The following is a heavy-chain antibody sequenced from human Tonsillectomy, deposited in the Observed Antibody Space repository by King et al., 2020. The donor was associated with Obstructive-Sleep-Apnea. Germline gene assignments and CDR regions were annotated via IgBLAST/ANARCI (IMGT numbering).Heavy chain of an antibody. CDR1: GFTFDDYA. D-gene: IGHD3-9*01. CDR3: VKDMDPYDILTGYYETFEY. J-gene: IGHJ4*02. CDR2: ISWNSGSI. V-gene: IGHV3-9*01. Sequence: VQLVESGGGLVQPGRSLRLSCAASGFTFDDYAMHWVRQAPGKGLQWVSGISWNSGSIDYADSVKGRFTISRDNAKNSLYLQMNSLSAEDTALYYCVKDMDPYDILTGYYETFEYWGQGTLVTVSS.